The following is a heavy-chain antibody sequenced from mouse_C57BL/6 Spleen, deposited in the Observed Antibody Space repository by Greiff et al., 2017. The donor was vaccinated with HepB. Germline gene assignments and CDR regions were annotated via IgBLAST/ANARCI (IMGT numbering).Heavy chain of an antibody. CDR3: ARHGNYYGSPYVGAMDY. CDR2: IWSDGST. J-gene: IGHJ4*01. V-gene: IGHV2-6-1*01. D-gene: IGHD1-1*01. Sequence: VQGVESGPGLVAPSQSLSITCTVSGFSLTSYGLHWVRQPPGKGLEWLVVIWSDGSTTYNSALKSRLSISKDDSKSQVFLKMNSLQTDDTAMYYCARHGNYYGSPYVGAMDYWGQGTSVTVSS. CDR1: GFSLTSYG.